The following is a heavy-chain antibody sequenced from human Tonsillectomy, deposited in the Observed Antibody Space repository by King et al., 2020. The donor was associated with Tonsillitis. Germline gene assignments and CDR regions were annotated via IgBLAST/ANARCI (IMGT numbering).Heavy chain of an antibody. CDR3: ARGQTPGYCSGGSCQPPVW. CDR1: GGSISSGGYY. V-gene: IGHV4-31*03. CDR2: ISYSGST. D-gene: IGHD2-15*01. J-gene: IGHJ4*02. Sequence: QLQESGPGLVKPSQTLSLTCTVSGGSISSGGYYWSWIRQHPGKGLEWIGYISYSGSTYLNPSLKSRVTLSVDTSKNQFSLKLSSVTAADTAVYYCARGQTPGYCSGGSCQPPVWWGQGTLVTVSS.